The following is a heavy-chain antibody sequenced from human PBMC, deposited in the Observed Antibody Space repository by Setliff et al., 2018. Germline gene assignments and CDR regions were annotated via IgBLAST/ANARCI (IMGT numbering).Heavy chain of an antibody. V-gene: IGHV3-23*01. Sequence: GESLKISCAASGFTFSTYSMSWARQAPGKGLEWVSAISGDSVSIYYADSVRGRFTISRDNSRNTLYLQMNNLRDEDTAVYYCANHNPARWAVYTTPIDSWGQGTLVTVSS. D-gene: IGHD6-19*01. CDR3: ANHNPARWAVYTTPIDS. J-gene: IGHJ4*02. CDR1: GFTFSTYS. CDR2: ISGDSVSI.